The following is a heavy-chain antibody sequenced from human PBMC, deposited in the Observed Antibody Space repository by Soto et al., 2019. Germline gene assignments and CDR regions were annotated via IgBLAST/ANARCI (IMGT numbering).Heavy chain of an antibody. V-gene: IGHV3-48*03. D-gene: IGHD3-22*01. CDR1: GFTFSSYE. Sequence: PGGSLRLSCAASGFTFSSYEMNWVRQAPGKGLEWVPYISSSGSTIYYADSVKGRFTISRDNAKNSLYLQMNSLRAEDTAVYYCAREIAVIKDFDYWGQGTLVTVSS. J-gene: IGHJ4*02. CDR3: AREIAVIKDFDY. CDR2: ISSSGSTI.